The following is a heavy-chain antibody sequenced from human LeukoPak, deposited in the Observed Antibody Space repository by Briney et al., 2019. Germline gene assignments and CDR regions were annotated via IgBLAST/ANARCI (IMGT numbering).Heavy chain of an antibody. CDR1: GFTFSSSP. V-gene: IGHV3-23*01. D-gene: IGHD7-27*01. J-gene: IGHJ3*02. CDR3: AREGLLTGLGHDGFDI. Sequence: GGSLRLSCAASGFTFSSSPMSWVRQTPGKGPEWVSTISAGSDNTFYADSGKGRFTISRDNSKSTLYLQMNGLRAEDTAVYYCAREGLLTGLGHDGFDIWGQGTLVTVSS. CDR2: ISAGSDNT.